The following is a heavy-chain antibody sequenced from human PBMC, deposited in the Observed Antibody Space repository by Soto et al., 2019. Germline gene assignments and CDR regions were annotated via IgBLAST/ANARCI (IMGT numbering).Heavy chain of an antibody. CDR1: GFTFSNAW. Sequence: GGSLRLSCAASGFTFSNAWMSWVRRAPGKGLEWVGRIKSKNDGGTTDYDAPVKGRFTISRDVSKNTLYLQMNSLKTEDTAVYYCSGYSSSSSCYAHFDYWGQGTLVTVSS. CDR2: IKSKNDGGTT. CDR3: SGYSSSSSCYAHFDY. J-gene: IGHJ4*02. D-gene: IGHD2-2*01. V-gene: IGHV3-15*01.